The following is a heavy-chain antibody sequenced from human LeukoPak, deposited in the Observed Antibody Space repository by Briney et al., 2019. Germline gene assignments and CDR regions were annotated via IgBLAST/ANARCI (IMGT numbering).Heavy chain of an antibody. Sequence: SETLSLTCTVSGGSISSSSYYWGWIRQPPGKGLEWIGSIYYSGSTYYNPSLKSRVTISVDTSKNQFSLKLSSVTAADTAVYYCAANWNSYYFDYWGQGTLVTVSS. CDR3: AANWNSYYFDY. CDR2: IYYSGST. CDR1: GGSISSSSYY. V-gene: IGHV4-39*07. D-gene: IGHD1-1*01. J-gene: IGHJ4*02.